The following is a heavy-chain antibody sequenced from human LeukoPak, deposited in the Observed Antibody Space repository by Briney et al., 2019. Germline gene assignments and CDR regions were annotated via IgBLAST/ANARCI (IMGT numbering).Heavy chain of an antibody. Sequence: ASVKVSCKAFGGTFSSYAISWVRQAPGQGLEWMGGIIPIFGTANYAQKFQGRVTITADESTSTAYMELSSLRSEDTAVYYCARDGPIDYGDYLFNYWGQGTLVTVSS. CDR1: GGTFSSYA. V-gene: IGHV1-69*01. CDR3: ARDGPIDYGDYLFNY. CDR2: IIPIFGTA. D-gene: IGHD4-17*01. J-gene: IGHJ4*02.